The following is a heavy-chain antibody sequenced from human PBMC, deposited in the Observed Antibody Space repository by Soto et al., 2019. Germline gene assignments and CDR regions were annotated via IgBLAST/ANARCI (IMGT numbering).Heavy chain of an antibody. CDR3: ARVRAAAGRVGVFDP. Sequence: WGSLRLSCSASGFTFSSYSMNWCRQAPGKGLEWVSSISSSSSYIYYADSVKGRFTISRDNAKNSLYLQMNSLRAEDTAVYYCARVRAAAGRVGVFDPWGQGTLVTVSS. CDR2: ISSSSSYI. D-gene: IGHD6-13*01. V-gene: IGHV3-21*01. CDR1: GFTFSSYS. J-gene: IGHJ5*02.